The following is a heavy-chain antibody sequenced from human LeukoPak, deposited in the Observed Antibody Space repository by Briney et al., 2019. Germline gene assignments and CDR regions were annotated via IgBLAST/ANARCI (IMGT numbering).Heavy chain of an antibody. J-gene: IGHJ6*04. Sequence: GGSLRLSCAASGFTFSSYSMNWVRQAPGKGLEWVSSISIISDYLYYADSVKGRFTISRDNAKNSLYLQMNSLRAEDTAVYYCAELGITMIGGVWGKGTTVTISS. D-gene: IGHD3-10*02. CDR3: AELGITMIGGV. CDR1: GFTFSSYS. V-gene: IGHV3-21*01. CDR2: ISIISDYL.